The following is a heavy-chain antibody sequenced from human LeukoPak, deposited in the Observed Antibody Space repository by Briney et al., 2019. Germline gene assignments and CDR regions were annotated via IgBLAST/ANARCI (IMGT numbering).Heavy chain of an antibody. CDR2: INPSGGST. V-gene: IGHV1-46*01. Sequence: ASVKVSCKASGYTFTNYYMHWVRQAPGQGLEWMGVINPSGGSTSYAQKFQGRVTMTRDTSTSTVYMELSSLRSEDTAVYYCARLSIYDAFDIWGQGTMVTVSS. CDR3: ARLSIYDAFDI. D-gene: IGHD2-21*01. J-gene: IGHJ3*02. CDR1: GYTFTNYY.